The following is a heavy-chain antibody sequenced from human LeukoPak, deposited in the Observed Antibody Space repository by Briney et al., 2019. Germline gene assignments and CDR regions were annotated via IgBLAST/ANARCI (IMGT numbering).Heavy chain of an antibody. CDR1: GFTFSSYS. Sequence: PGGSLRLSCAASGFTFSSYSMNWVRQAPGKGLEGVSSISDGGDNTYYADSVKGRFTISQDNSKNTLYLQMNSLRADDTAMYYCAKKYATLWYFDFWGQGTLVTVSS. J-gene: IGHJ4*02. CDR2: ISDGGDNT. V-gene: IGHV3-23*01. D-gene: IGHD2-2*01. CDR3: AKKYATLWYFDF.